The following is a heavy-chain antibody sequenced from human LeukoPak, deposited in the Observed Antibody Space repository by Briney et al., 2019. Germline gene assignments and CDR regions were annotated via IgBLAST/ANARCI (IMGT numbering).Heavy chain of an antibody. V-gene: IGHV3-23*01. D-gene: IGHD1-1*01. CDR3: AKERKGRQLDY. J-gene: IGHJ4*02. CDR1: GFTFNSHA. CDR2: ISGSGGRT. Sequence: GGSLRLSCAASGFTFNSHAMAWVRQAPGKGLEWVSAISGSGGRTYDADSVKGRFTISRDNSKNTLYLQMNSLRAEDTAVYYCAKERKGRQLDYWGQGTLVTVSS.